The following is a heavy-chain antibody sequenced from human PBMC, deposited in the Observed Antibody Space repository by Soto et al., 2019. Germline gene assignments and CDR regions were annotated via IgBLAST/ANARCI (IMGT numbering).Heavy chain of an antibody. V-gene: IGHV1-46*01. CDR1: GYTFTSYY. D-gene: IGHD3-22*01. Sequence: QVQLVQSGAEVKKPGASVKVSCKASGYTFTSYYMHWVRQAPGQGLEWMGIINPSGGSTSYAQKFQGRVTMTRDTSTSTGYMELSSLRSEDTAVYYCARDFKYYDSSGYSNPPLYGMDVWGQGTTVTVSS. CDR2: INPSGGST. CDR3: ARDFKYYDSSGYSNPPLYGMDV. J-gene: IGHJ6*02.